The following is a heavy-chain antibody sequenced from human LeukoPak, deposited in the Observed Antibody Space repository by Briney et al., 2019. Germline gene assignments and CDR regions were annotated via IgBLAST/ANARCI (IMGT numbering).Heavy chain of an antibody. CDR3: ARDGSPHTSGYYRFGGFDC. J-gene: IGHJ4*02. CDR2: IYVGGYT. D-gene: IGHD3-22*01. V-gene: IGHV3-66*01. CDR1: GFTFSSYS. Sequence: PGGSLRLSCAASGFTFSSYSMSWVRQAPGKGLEWVSIIYVGGYTLYADSVKGRFTISRDDSKNTLYLQMNSLRAEDTAVYYCARDGSPHTSGYYRFGGFDCWGQGTLVTVSS.